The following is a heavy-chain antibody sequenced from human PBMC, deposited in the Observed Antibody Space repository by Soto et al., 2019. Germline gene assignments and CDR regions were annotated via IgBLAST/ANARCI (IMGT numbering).Heavy chain of an antibody. J-gene: IGHJ4*02. V-gene: IGHV3-23*01. Sequence: SLRLSCAASGFTFGTYAMSWVRQAPGKGLDWVSTISGGGGSTYYADSVKGRFTISRDNSKSTLYLQMNSLRAEDTAVYYCAKYSEYSGYDGTYFDYWGQGSLVTGSS. CDR1: GFTFGTYA. CDR3: AKYSEYSGYDGTYFDY. D-gene: IGHD5-12*01. CDR2: ISGGGGST.